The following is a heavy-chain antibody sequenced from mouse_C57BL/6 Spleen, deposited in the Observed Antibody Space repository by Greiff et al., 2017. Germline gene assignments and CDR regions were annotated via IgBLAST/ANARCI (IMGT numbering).Heavy chain of an antibody. J-gene: IGHJ3*01. D-gene: IGHD2-3*01. CDR2: INPGSGGT. Sequence: QVQLQQSGAELVRPGTSVKVSCKASGYAFTNSLIEWVKQRPGQGLEWIGVINPGSGGTNYNEKFKGKATLTADNASSTAYMQLSSLTSEASAVYFCAVYDGYSGWFAYWGQGTLVTVSA. CDR3: AVYDGYSGWFAY. CDR1: GYAFTNSL. V-gene: IGHV1-54*01.